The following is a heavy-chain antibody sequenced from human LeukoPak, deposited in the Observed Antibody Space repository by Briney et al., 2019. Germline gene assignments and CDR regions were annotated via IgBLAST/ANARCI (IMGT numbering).Heavy chain of an antibody. V-gene: IGHV4-59*01. CDR2: IYYSGST. J-gene: IGHJ6*03. CDR1: GGSISSYY. CDR3: ARVRANYYYYMDV. Sequence: PSDTLSLTCTVSGGSISSYYWSWIRQPPGKGLEWIGYIYYSGSTNYNPSLKSRVTISVDTSKNQFSLKLSSVTAADTAVYYCARVRANYYYYMDVWGKGTTVTVSS. D-gene: IGHD4-17*01.